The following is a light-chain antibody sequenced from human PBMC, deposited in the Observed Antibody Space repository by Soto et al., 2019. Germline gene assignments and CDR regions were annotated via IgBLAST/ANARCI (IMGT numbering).Light chain of an antibody. Sequence: EIVMTQSQATLSVSPGETATLSCRASQSVNSNLAWYQQKPGQAPRLLIYGASTRATGFPARFSGSGSGTEFILTISSLQSEDFAVYICQQYNNWPRTFGQGTTVEIK. CDR2: GAS. CDR1: QSVNSN. J-gene: IGKJ1*01. V-gene: IGKV3-15*01. CDR3: QQYNNWPRT.